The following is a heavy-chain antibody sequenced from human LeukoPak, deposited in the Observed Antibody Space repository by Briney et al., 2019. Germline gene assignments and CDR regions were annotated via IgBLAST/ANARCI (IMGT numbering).Heavy chain of an antibody. V-gene: IGHV3-15*07. D-gene: IGHD6-6*01. CDR3: TTIVDEQLVPAYYNGMDV. CDR1: GFTFSNAR. J-gene: IGHJ6*02. Sequence: GGSLILSCAAAGFTFSNARMNWVRQAPGQRLEWVGRIKSKTDGGTTDYAAPVKGRFTISRDDSKNTLSLQMNSLKTEDTAVYYRTTIVDEQLVPAYYNGMDVWGQGTTVTVSS. CDR2: IKSKTDGGTT.